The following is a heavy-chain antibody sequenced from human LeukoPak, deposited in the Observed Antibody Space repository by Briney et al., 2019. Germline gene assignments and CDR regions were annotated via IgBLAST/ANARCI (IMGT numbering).Heavy chain of an antibody. Sequence: GASVKVSCKASGYTFTSYGISWVRQAPGQGLEWMGWISAYNGNTNYAQKLQGRVTMTTDTSTSTAHMELRSLRSDDTAVYYCARAPTYYYDSSGYSGDAFDIWGQGTMVTVSS. CDR2: ISAYNGNT. CDR3: ARAPTYYYDSSGYSGDAFDI. D-gene: IGHD3-22*01. J-gene: IGHJ3*02. V-gene: IGHV1-18*01. CDR1: GYTFTSYG.